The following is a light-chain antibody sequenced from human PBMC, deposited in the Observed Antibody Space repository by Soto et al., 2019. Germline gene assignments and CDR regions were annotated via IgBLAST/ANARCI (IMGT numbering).Light chain of an antibody. J-gene: IGKJ1*01. CDR1: QSLLYNTTYNS. Sequence: MSLSPLNMPVTSGEPAYISCRSSQSLLYNTTYNSLDWYFQTSGKSTQLLIYFGSNRVPGVPDRFSGSGSGTDFTLKISQVEAEDVGFYYCKQSIQPWTFGQGTKVDIK. CDR3: KQSIQPWT. V-gene: IGKV2-28*01. CDR2: FGS.